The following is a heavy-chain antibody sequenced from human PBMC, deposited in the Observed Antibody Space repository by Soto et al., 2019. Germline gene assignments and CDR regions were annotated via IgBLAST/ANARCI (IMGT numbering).Heavy chain of an antibody. CDR1: GGSIRSGDYY. CDR3: ARLGFEYDASTPYYNVLHYYGVDV. V-gene: IGHV4-39*01. D-gene: IGHD3-9*01. J-gene: IGHJ6*02. CDR2: FHYSGRT. Sequence: SETLSLTCTVSGGSIRSGDYYWSWIRQHPGKGLEWIGTFHYSGRTYYSPSLESRVTISVDTSKNQFSLKVSSVTAADTAVFYCARLGFEYDASTPYYNVLHYYGVDVWGQGTTVTVSS.